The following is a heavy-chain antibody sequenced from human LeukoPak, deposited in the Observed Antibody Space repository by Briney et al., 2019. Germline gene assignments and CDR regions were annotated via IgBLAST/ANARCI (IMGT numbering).Heavy chain of an antibody. D-gene: IGHD6-19*01. CDR3: ARDGSGSGWYAGDY. V-gene: IGHV4-59*01. CDR2: VYYSGST. J-gene: IGHJ4*02. Sequence: KPSETLSLTCAVSGGSISSFGWCWIRQPPGKGLEWIGFVYYSGSTNYNPPLKSGVTISVDTSKNKTSLKLTPVTAPKTAVNYFARDGSGSGWYAGDYWGPGTLVTVSS. CDR1: GGSISSFG.